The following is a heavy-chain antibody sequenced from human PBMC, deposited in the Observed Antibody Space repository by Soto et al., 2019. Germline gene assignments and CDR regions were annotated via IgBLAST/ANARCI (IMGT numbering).Heavy chain of an antibody. V-gene: IGHV3-30-3*01. D-gene: IGHD5-12*01. CDR1: GFTFSSYA. CDR2: ISYDGSNK. Sequence: QVQLVESGGGVVQPGRSLRLSCAASGFTFSSYAMHWVRQAPGKGLEWVAVISYDGSNKYYADSVKGRFTISRDNSKKTLYLQMTSLRAEDTAVYYCARDGYVDIVATIVGYFDYWGQGTLVTVSS. CDR3: ARDGYVDIVATIVGYFDY. J-gene: IGHJ4*02.